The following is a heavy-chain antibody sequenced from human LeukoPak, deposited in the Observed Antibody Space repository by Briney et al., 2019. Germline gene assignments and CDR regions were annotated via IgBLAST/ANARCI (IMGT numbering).Heavy chain of an antibody. CDR1: GDSISGYY. D-gene: IGHD7-27*01. Sequence: PSETLSLTCAVSGDSISGYYWSWIRQPPGKERDGMGFIYYTGSTNYTPSLRSRVTISVGTSKNQFSLKVRSVTAADTAVYYCARGLRPHWVSPIDFWGQGTLVIVSS. J-gene: IGHJ4*02. CDR2: IYYTGST. V-gene: IGHV4-59*01. CDR3: ARGLRPHWVSPIDF.